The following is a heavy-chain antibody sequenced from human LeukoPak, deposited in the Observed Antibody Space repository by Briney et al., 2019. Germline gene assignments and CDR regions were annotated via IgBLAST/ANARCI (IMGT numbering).Heavy chain of an antibody. D-gene: IGHD3-22*01. V-gene: IGHV4-59*08. CDR1: XGXIXXXY. J-gene: IGHJ4*02. CDR2: IYYSGST. Sequence: XXXTXXVXXGXIXXXYWSWIRQPPGKGLEWIGYIYYSGSTNYNPSLKSRVTISVDTSKNQFSLKLSSVTAADTAVYYCARVHPSSGYYNFDYWGQGTLVTVSS. CDR3: ARVHPSSGYYNFDY.